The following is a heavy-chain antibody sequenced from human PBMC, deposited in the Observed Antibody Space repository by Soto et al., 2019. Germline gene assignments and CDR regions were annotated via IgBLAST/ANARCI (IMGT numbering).Heavy chain of an antibody. D-gene: IGHD3-16*01. Sequence: GGSLRLSCATSDFTFRNSWINWVRQAPGKGLEWVANIKPDGGATNYVDSVKGRFTISRDNVRNSASLQMNSLRVEDTAVYFCFGGNGGPQWGQGTMVTVSS. CDR3: FGGNGGPQ. J-gene: IGHJ4*02. V-gene: IGHV3-7*03. CDR1: DFTFRNSW. CDR2: IKPDGGAT.